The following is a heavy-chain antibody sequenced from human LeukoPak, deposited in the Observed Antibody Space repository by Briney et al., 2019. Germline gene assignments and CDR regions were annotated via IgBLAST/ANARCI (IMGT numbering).Heavy chain of an antibody. V-gene: IGHV3-66*01. J-gene: IGHJ4*02. CDR3: ARDGEYSYGYGFDY. D-gene: IGHD5-18*01. Sequence: GGSLRLSCAVSGFSLKNLYMRWVRQAPGKGLECVSVIDSGDRTCDAASVKGRFTISRDTSKNTVYLQMNSLRPEETAVYYCARDGEYSYGYGFDYWGQGTLVTVSS. CDR1: GFSLKNLY. CDR2: IDSGDRT.